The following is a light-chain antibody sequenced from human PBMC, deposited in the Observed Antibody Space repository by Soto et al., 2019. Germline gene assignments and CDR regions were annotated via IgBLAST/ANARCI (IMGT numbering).Light chain of an antibody. V-gene: IGLV1-40*01. CDR1: TSNLGAGYD. J-gene: IGLJ3*02. CDR3: QAYDYILTASV. Sequence: QSVLTQPPSVSGAPGQRVTLSCTGNTSNLGAGYDVHWYQQLPGAAPKLVIFGNRNRPSGVPERFSGAKSGTSASLAITGLQAEDEADYYCQAYDYILTASVFGGGPQLAVL. CDR2: GNR.